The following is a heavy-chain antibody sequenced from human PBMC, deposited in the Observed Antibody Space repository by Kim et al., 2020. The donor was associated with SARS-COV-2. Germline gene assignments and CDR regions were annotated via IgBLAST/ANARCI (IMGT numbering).Heavy chain of an antibody. J-gene: IGHJ5*02. V-gene: IGHV4-39*07. CDR2: SYYTGNT. CDR1: GGPMKSSSYY. CDR3: ARRLYCTGASCYGNWFDP. Sequence: SETLSLRCTVSGGPMKSSSYYWAWIRQPPGKGLEWIAYSYYTGNTYYNPSLKSRLTISVDASTNHFSLNLRSVTAADTAVYYCARRLYCTGASCYGNWFDPWGQGTLVTVSS. D-gene: IGHD2-8*02.